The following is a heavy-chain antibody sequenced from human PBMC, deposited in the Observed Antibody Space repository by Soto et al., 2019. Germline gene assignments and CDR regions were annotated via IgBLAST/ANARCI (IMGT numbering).Heavy chain of an antibody. Sequence: PGGSLRLSCAASGFTFSSYEMNWVRQAPGKGLECVSYISSTASTIYYADSVKGRFTISRDNAKNSLYLQMNSLRAEDTAVYYCARGVTGTTMQLGPLGMDVWGQGTTVTVSS. CDR1: GFTFSSYE. J-gene: IGHJ6*02. CDR2: ISSTASTI. CDR3: ARGVTGTTMQLGPLGMDV. V-gene: IGHV3-48*03. D-gene: IGHD1-7*01.